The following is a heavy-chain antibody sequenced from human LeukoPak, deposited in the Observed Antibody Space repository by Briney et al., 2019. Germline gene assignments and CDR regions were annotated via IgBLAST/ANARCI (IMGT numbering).Heavy chain of an antibody. CDR2: MNPNGGNT. Sequence: ASLKVSCKTSGYSFSTFDINWVRQATGQGLEWMGWMNPNGGNTNYEQKFQGRLTMTRDTSISTAYMELSSLRSEDTAVYYCARGGILVQGVTILYGMDVRGQGTTVTVSS. CDR1: GYSFSTFD. CDR3: ARGGILVQGVTILYGMDV. J-gene: IGHJ6*02. D-gene: IGHD3-10*01. V-gene: IGHV1-8*01.